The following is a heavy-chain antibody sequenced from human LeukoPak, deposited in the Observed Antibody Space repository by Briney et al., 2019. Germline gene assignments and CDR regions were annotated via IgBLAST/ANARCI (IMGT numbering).Heavy chain of an antibody. D-gene: IGHD3-22*01. V-gene: IGHV1-69*05. CDR3: ARDGYYDSSGSLNPRDY. CDR1: GGTFSSYA. CDR2: IIPIFGTA. Sequence: SVKVSCKASGGTFSSYAISWVRQAPGQGLEWMGGIIPIFGTANYAQKFQGRVTITTDESTSTAYMELSSLRSEDTAVYYCARDGYYDSSGSLNPRDYWGQGTLVTISS. J-gene: IGHJ4*02.